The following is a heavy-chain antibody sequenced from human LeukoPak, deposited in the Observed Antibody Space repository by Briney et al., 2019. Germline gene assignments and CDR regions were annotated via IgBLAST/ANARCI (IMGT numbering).Heavy chain of an antibody. Sequence: GGSLRLSCAASEFSVGSNHMTWVRQAPGKGLEWVSLIYSGGSTYYADSVKGRFTISRDNSKNTLYLQMGSLRAEDMAVYYCARDNSGSYYVGYFQHWGQGTLVTVSS. CDR3: ARDNSGSYYVGYFQH. V-gene: IGHV3-66*01. D-gene: IGHD1-26*01. CDR1: EFSVGSNH. CDR2: IYSGGST. J-gene: IGHJ1*01.